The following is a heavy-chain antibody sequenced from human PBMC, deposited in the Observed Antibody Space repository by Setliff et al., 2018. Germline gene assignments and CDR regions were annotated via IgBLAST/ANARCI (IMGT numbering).Heavy chain of an antibody. CDR3: ARAARIAAAGPFDY. CDR2: IKQDGSVK. Sequence: QASETLSLTCTVSGYSISSGYYWGWIRQPPGKGLEWVANIKQDGSVKNYVDSVKGRFSISRDNTKNSLYLQMNSLRAEDTAVYYCARAARIAAAGPFDYWGQGTLVTVSS. CDR1: GYSISSGYY. J-gene: IGHJ4*02. D-gene: IGHD6-13*01. V-gene: IGHV3-7*01.